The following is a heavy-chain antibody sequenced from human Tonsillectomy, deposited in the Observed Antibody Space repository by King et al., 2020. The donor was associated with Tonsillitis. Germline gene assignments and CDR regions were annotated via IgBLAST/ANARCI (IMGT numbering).Heavy chain of an antibody. CDR1: GFTFSSYG. V-gene: IGHV3-30*02. J-gene: IGHJ4*02. CDR3: AKARFLNSSGWRHWGDY. D-gene: IGHD6-19*01. Sequence: VQLVESGGGVVQPGGSLRLSCAASGFTFSSYGMHWVRQAPGKGLEWVAFIRYDGSNKYYADSVKGRFTISRDNSKNTLYLQMNSLRAEDTAVYYYAKARFLNSSGWRHWGDYWGQGTLVTVSS. CDR2: IRYDGSNK.